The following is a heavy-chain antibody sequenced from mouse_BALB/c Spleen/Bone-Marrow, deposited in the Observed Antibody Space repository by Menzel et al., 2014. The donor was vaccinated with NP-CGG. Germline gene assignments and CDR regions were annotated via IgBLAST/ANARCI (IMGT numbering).Heavy chain of an antibody. CDR1: GYTFTNYY. CDR3: ARGYMDY. J-gene: IGHJ2*01. D-gene: IGHD1-3*01. Sequence: EVQLQESGPELVKPGASVKMSCKASGYTFTNYYMKWVKLSHGKSLEWIGDINPNNGDTFYNQKFEGKATLTVDKSSSTAYMQLNSLTSEDSAVYYCARGYMDYWGQGTTLTVSS. CDR2: INPNNGDT. V-gene: IGHV1-26*01.